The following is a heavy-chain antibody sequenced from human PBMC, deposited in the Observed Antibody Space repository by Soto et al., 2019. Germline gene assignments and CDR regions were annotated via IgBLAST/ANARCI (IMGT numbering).Heavy chain of an antibody. CDR1: GGTFSSYT. CDR3: ASGSTNQYGMDV. D-gene: IGHD2-2*01. V-gene: IGHV1-69*02. Sequence: QVQLVQSGAEVKKPGSSVKVSCKASGGTFSSYTISWVRQAPGQGLEWMGRIIPILGIANYAQKFQGRVTITADKSTSTAYMELSSLRSEDTAVYYCASGSTNQYGMDVWGQGTTVTVSS. J-gene: IGHJ6*02. CDR2: IIPILGIA.